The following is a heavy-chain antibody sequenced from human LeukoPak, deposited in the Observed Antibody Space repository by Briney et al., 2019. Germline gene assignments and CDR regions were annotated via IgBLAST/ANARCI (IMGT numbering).Heavy chain of an antibody. D-gene: IGHD2-2*01. CDR3: TRDRCFRTGCERTIDY. CDR2: IRSKAYGGTT. Sequence: GRSLRLSCTASGFTFGDYAMSWVRQAPGKGLEWVGFIRSKAYGGTTEYAASVKGRFTISRDDSKSIAYLQMNSLKTEDTAVYYCTRDRCFRTGCERTIDYWGQGTLVTVSS. CDR1: GFTFGDYA. J-gene: IGHJ4*02. V-gene: IGHV3-49*04.